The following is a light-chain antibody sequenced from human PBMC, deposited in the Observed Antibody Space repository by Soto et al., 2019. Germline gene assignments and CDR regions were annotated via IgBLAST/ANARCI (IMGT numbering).Light chain of an antibody. CDR2: EGS. CDR1: SSDVGSYNL. Sequence: QSVLTQPASVSGSPGQSITISWTGTSSDVGSYNLVSWYQQHPGKAPKLMIYEGSKRPSGVSNRFSGSKSGNTASLTISGLQAEDEADYYCCSYAGSSTVVFGGGTQLTVL. J-gene: IGLJ2*01. V-gene: IGLV2-23*01. CDR3: CSYAGSSTVV.